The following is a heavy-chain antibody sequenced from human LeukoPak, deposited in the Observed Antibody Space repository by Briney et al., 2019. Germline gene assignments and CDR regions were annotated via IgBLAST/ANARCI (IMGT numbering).Heavy chain of an antibody. D-gene: IGHD3-16*01. Sequence: PSETLSLTCAVSGYSFGDNYYWCLIRQPPGKGLERIRRIYGRASTPHNPSLIIRLTTSVHTSKTHFSLHRTSVTAAVTPIYAWAGYEYRGSASTRFDYWGPGILVTVSS. CDR2: IYGRAST. CDR3: AGYEYRGSASTRFDY. V-gene: IGHV4-38-2*01. J-gene: IGHJ4*02. CDR1: GYSFGDNYY.